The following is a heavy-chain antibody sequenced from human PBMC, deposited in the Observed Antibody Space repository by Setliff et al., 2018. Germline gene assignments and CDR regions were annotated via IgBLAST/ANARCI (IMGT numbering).Heavy chain of an antibody. Sequence: SVKVSCKASGGTFSRYVMNWVRQAPGQGLEWMGGINTNFGSASYAQKLQGRVTITTDESTSTAYMELSSLRSEDTAVYYCARDVFPYHYEGAFDIWGQGTMVT. J-gene: IGHJ3*02. CDR2: INTNFGSA. CDR1: GGTFSRYV. V-gene: IGHV1-69*05. D-gene: IGHD3-22*01. CDR3: ARDVFPYHYEGAFDI.